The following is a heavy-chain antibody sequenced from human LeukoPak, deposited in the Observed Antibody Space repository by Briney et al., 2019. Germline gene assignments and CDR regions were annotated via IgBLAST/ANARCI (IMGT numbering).Heavy chain of an antibody. CDR3: AKEDVGYNGGGYFDY. D-gene: IGHD5-24*01. CDR2: ISYDGSNK. V-gene: IGHV3-30*18. Sequence: PGRSLRLSCAASGFTLSSYGMHWVRQAPGKGLEWVAVISYDGSNKYYADSVKGRFTISRDNSKNTLYLQMNSLRAEDTAVYYCAKEDVGYNGGGYFDYWGQGTLVTVSS. J-gene: IGHJ4*02. CDR1: GFTLSSYG.